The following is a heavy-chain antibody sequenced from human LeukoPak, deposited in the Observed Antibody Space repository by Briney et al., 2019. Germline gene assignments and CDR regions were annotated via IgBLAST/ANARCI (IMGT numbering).Heavy chain of an antibody. J-gene: IGHJ4*02. V-gene: IGHV1-18*01. CDR2: ISAYNGNT. CDR1: GYTFTSYG. CDR3: ARVYCSGGSCYYRLGFDY. Sequence: GSVQVSCKASGYTFTSYGISWVRQAPGQGLEWMGWISAYNGNTNYAQKLQGRVTMTTDTSTSTAYMELRSLRSGDTAVYYCARVYCSGGSCYYRLGFDYWGQGTLVTVSS. D-gene: IGHD2-15*01.